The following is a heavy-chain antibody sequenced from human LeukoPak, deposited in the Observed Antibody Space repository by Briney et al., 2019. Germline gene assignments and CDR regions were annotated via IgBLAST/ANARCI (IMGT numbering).Heavy chain of an antibody. V-gene: IGHV1-24*01. D-gene: IGHD3-22*01. CDR3: AAGPFYDITGYHLNY. CDR2: YDPEEGRR. J-gene: IGHJ4*02. CDR1: EYTLTELS. Sequence: ASVKLSCKVSEYTLTELSIHWVRQAPGRGLEWVGGYDPEEGRRVFGPRFHGRVTMTEYTSTATAYMELSSLRSDYTAVYYCAAGPFYDITGYHLNYWGRGTLVAVSS.